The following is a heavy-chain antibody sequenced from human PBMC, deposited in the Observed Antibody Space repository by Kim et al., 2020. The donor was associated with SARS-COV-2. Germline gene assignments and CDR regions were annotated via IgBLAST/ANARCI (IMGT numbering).Heavy chain of an antibody. D-gene: IGHD5-12*01. CDR1: GGTFSSYA. CDR2: IIPIFGTA. V-gene: IGHV1-69*13. CDR3: ARGRPSSEWLRFSGHRGFDY. J-gene: IGHJ4*02. Sequence: SVKVSCKASGGTFSSYAISWVRQAPGQGLEWMGGIIPIFGTANYAQKFQGRVTITADESTSTAYMELSSLRSEDTAVYYCARGRPSSEWLRFSGHRGFDYWGQGTLVTVSS.